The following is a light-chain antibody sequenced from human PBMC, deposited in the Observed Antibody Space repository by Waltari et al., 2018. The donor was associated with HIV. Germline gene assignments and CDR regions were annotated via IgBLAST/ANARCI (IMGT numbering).Light chain of an antibody. V-gene: IGKV2D-29*02. CDR3: MQSLHLLYT. J-gene: IGKJ2*01. CDR1: QSLKHTDGKTY. Sequence: IVMTQTPPSLSVTPGQPASISCNSSQSLKHTDGKTYLYWYLQRPGQSPQFLIDGVSNRFPGVPDRFSGSVSGTHFTLKIARVAAEDVGSYYCMQSLHLLYTFGQGTTLEIK. CDR2: GVS.